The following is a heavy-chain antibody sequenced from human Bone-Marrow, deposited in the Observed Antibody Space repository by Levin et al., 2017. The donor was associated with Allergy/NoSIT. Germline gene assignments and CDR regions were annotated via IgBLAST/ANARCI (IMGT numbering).Heavy chain of an antibody. J-gene: IGHJ4*02. Sequence: SETLSLTCTVSGGSISSSSYYWGWIRQPPGKGLEWIGSIYYSGSTYYNPSLKSRVTISVDTSKNQFSLKLSSVTAADTAVYYCARSRGDDSSGYYWGQGTLVTVSS. CDR3: ARSRGDDSSGYY. CDR1: GGSISSSSYY. D-gene: IGHD3-22*01. V-gene: IGHV4-39*07. CDR2: IYYSGST.